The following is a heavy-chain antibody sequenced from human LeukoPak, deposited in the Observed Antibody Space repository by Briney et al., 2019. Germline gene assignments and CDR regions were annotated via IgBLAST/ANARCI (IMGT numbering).Heavy chain of an antibody. D-gene: IGHD5-12*01. Sequence: ASVKVSCKASGYTFTTYGISWVRQAPGQGHDWMGWISAYNGKINYAHKFQGRVTMTTDTSTSTAYMELRSLRSDDTAVYYCARDSPMPGYSSSKDAFDIWGQGTRVTVSS. J-gene: IGHJ3*02. CDR2: ISAYNGKI. CDR3: ARDSPMPGYSSSKDAFDI. CDR1: GYTFTTYG. V-gene: IGHV1-18*01.